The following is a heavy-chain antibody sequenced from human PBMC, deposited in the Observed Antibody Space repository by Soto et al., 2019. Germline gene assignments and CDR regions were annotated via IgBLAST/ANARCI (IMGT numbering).Heavy chain of an antibody. Sequence: PSQTLSLTCASCGDSVSSNSSAWNWIRQSPSRGLEWLGRTYYRSKWYNDYAVSVKSRITINPDTSKNQFSLQLNSVTPEDTAVYYCARGGEEILWFGELLADYYYYGMDVWGQGTTVTSP. D-gene: IGHD3-10*01. V-gene: IGHV6-1*01. J-gene: IGHJ6*02. CDR1: GDSVSSNSSA. CDR3: ARGGEEILWFGELLADYYYYGMDV. CDR2: TYYRSKWYN.